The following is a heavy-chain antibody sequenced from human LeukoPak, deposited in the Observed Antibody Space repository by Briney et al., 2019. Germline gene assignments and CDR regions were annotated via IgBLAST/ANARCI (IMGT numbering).Heavy chain of an antibody. J-gene: IGHJ4*02. D-gene: IGHD3-16*01. CDR2: IYSSDNT. Sequence: TGGSLRLSCAASGFTVSGNYMSWVRQAPGKGLEWVSVIYSSDNTYYIDSVKGRFTISRDNSKNTLYLQMNSLRPEDTAVYYCAGRRVLDASFDYWGQGTLVTVSS. V-gene: IGHV3-66*02. CDR1: GFTVSGNY. CDR3: AGRRVLDASFDY.